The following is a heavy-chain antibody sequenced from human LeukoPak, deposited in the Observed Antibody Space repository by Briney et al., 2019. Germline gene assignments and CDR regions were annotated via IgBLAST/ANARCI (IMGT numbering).Heavy chain of an antibody. Sequence: GGSLRLSCAASGFTFRSHWMSWVRQAPGKGLELVANINQDGSEKSYVDSVKGRFTISRDNAKNSLFLQMNSLRAEDTATYYCARDHVVDGLVFDYWGQGTLVTVSS. J-gene: IGHJ4*02. CDR2: INQDGSEK. CDR3: ARDHVVDGLVFDY. D-gene: IGHD2-15*01. CDR1: GFTFRSHW. V-gene: IGHV3-7*01.